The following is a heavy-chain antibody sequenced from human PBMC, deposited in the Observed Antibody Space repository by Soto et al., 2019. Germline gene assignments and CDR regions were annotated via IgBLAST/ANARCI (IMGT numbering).Heavy chain of an antibody. J-gene: IGHJ4*02. CDR1: GGSISSYY. Sequence: GSLRLSCTVSGGSISSYYWSWIRQPPGKGLEWIGYIYYSGSTNYNPSLKSRVTISVDTSKNQFSLKLSSVTAADTAVYYCARVARPPALNFDYWGQGTLVTVSS. CDR2: IYYSGST. CDR3: ARVARPPALNFDY. V-gene: IGHV4-59*01.